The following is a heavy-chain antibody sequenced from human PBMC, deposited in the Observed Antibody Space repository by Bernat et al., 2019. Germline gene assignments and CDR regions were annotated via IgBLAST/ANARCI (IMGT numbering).Heavy chain of an antibody. CDR2: ISYDGSNK. J-gene: IGHJ6*02. CDR1: GFTFSSYG. CDR3: AKDMRQQLAPFGDYGMDV. D-gene: IGHD6-13*01. Sequence: QVQLVESGGGVDQPGRSLRLSCAASGFTFSSYGMHWVRQAPGKGLEWVAVISYDGSNKYYADSVKGRFTISRDNSKNTLYLQMNSLRAEDTAVYYCAKDMRQQLAPFGDYGMDVWGQGTTVTVSS. V-gene: IGHV3-30*18.